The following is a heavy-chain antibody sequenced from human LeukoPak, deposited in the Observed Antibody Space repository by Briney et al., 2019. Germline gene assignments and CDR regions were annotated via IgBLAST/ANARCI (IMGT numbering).Heavy chain of an antibody. V-gene: IGHV3-7*05. D-gene: IGHD6-6*01. J-gene: IGHJ6*02. CDR1: GFTFSSYW. CDR2: IKQDGSEE. Sequence: QAGGSLRLSCAASGFTFSSYWMSWVRQAPGKGLEWVANIKQDGSEEVYVDSVKGRFTISRDNAKNSLFLQMNTLRAEDTAVHYCARDPYSSTWSYGMDVWGQGTTVSVSS. CDR3: ARDPYSSTWSYGMDV.